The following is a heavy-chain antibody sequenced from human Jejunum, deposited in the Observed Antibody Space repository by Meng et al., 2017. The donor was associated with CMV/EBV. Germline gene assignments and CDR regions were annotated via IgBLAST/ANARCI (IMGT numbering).Heavy chain of an antibody. V-gene: IGHV3-30*02. CDR1: FSSYA. D-gene: IGHD2-21*01. Sequence: FSSYALPWVRQAPGKGLEWVAFIRHDGTTKYYANSVKGRFTISRDNSKNTMYLQMNTLRTEDTAVYYCAKDKIPVSPYYYGMDVWGQGTTVTVSS. J-gene: IGHJ6*02. CDR3: AKDKIPVSPYYYGMDV. CDR2: IRHDGTTK.